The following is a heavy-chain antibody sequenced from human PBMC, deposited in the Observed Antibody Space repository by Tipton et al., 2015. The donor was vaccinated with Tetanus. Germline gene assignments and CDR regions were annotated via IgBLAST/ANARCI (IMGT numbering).Heavy chain of an antibody. CDR2: INYSGNT. D-gene: IGHD2-15*01. Sequence: TLSLTCSVSGASIRGYYWSWIRQPPGKALEFIGYINYSGNTRNNPSLRSRVTTSVDMSKNQFSLRLTSVTAAATAVYYCARVFGQLLRVVVFDYWGQGMMVTVSS. CDR3: ARVFGQLLRVVVFDY. J-gene: IGHJ4*02. V-gene: IGHV4-59*12. CDR1: GASIRGYY.